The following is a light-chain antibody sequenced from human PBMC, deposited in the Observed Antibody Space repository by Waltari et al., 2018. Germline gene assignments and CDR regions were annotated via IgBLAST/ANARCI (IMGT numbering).Light chain of an antibody. Sequence: MPVTQSPSPLSASVGDRVTITCQANQDINNFLNWYQQKPGKAPKVVIFDAFNLATGVPSRFSGGGSGTDFTFTISSLQPEDIATYYCQQYNTLPVTFGGGTKVEIK. V-gene: IGKV1-33*01. CDR2: DAF. CDR3: QQYNTLPVT. CDR1: QDINNF. J-gene: IGKJ4*01.